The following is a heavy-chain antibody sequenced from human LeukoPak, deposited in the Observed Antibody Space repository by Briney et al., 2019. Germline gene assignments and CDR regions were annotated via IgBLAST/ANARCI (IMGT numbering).Heavy chain of an antibody. Sequence: GGALRHSCADPGFTLSSYVMCWVRPTLGKGVERVFAISGVGGRIYYVDSVKGRFTISRDNSKNTLYLQMNSLRAEDTAVYYCAKEVFPAAVNLFDPWGQGTLVTVSS. D-gene: IGHD2-2*01. J-gene: IGHJ5*02. CDR1: GFTLSSYV. CDR2: ISGVGGRI. V-gene: IGHV3-23*01. CDR3: AKEVFPAAVNLFDP.